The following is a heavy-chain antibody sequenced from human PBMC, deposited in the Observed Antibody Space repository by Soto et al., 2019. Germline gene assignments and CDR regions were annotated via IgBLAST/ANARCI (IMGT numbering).Heavy chain of an antibody. CDR1: GFSFSTSGMC. D-gene: IGHD3-10*01. J-gene: IGHJ4*02. Sequence: SGPTLVNPTQTLTLTCSFSGFSFSTSGMCVSWIRQPPGKALEWLALIDWDDEKYYNTSLKTRLTISKDTSKNEVVLTMTNMDPVDTATYYCARSHYYGSGSHVDYWGQGTLVTVSS. CDR3: ARSHYYGSGSHVDY. V-gene: IGHV2-70*01. CDR2: IDWDDEK.